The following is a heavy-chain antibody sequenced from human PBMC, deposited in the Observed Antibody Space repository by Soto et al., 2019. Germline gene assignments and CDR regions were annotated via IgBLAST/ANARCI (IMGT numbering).Heavy chain of an antibody. D-gene: IGHD6-13*01. Sequence: GGSLRISCAASGFTVSSNYMSWVRQAPGKGLEWVSVIYSGGSTYYADSVKGRFTISRDNSKNTLYLQMNSLRAEDTAVYYCASARGIAAHLGMDFWGPGITVTVSS. CDR2: IYSGGST. J-gene: IGHJ6*02. CDR1: GFTVSSNY. V-gene: IGHV3-53*01. CDR3: ASARGIAAHLGMDF.